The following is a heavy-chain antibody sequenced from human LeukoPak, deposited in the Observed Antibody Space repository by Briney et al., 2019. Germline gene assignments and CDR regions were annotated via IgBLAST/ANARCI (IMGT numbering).Heavy chain of an antibody. CDR1: GVSISSYY. J-gene: IGHJ3*02. Sequence: PSETLSLTCTVAGVSISSYYWSWIRQPAGKGLEWLGRIYTSGSTNYNPSLKSRVTMSVDTSKNQFSLKLSSVTAADTAVYYCARDGAPGVEMATINAFDIWGQGTMVTVSS. D-gene: IGHD5-24*01. V-gene: IGHV4-4*07. CDR3: ARDGAPGVEMATINAFDI. CDR2: IYTSGST.